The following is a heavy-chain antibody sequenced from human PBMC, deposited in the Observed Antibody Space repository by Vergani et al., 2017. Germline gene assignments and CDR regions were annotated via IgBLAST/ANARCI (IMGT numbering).Heavy chain of an antibody. CDR3: ARDYCSSTSCLSSYWYFDL. V-gene: IGHV3-11*06. CDR1: GFTFSDYY. D-gene: IGHD2-2*01. CDR2: ISSSSSYT. J-gene: IGHJ2*01. Sequence: QVQLVESGGGLVKPGGSLRLSCAASGFTFSDYYMSWIRQAPGKGLEWVSYISSSSSYTNYADSVKGRFTISRDNAKNSLYLQMNSLRAEDTAVYYCARDYCSSTSCLSSYWYFDLWGRGTLVTVSS.